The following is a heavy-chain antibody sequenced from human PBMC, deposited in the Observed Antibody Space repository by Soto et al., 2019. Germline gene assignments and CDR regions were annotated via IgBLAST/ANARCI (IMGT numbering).Heavy chain of an antibody. D-gene: IGHD2-15*01. Sequence: GSLRLSCAASGFTFSSYAMSWVRQAPGKGPEWVSAISGSGGSTYYADSVKGRFTISRDNSKNTLYLQMNSLRAEDTTVYYCAKMGYCSGGSCYFHYYGMDVWGQGTTVTVSS. CDR2: ISGSGGST. CDR3: AKMGYCSGGSCYFHYYGMDV. CDR1: GFTFSSYA. V-gene: IGHV3-23*01. J-gene: IGHJ6*02.